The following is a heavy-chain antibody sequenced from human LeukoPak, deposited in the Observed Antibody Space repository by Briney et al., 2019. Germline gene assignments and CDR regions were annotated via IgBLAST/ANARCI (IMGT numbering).Heavy chain of an antibody. Sequence: PGGSLRLSCAASGFNFNIYSMNWVRQAPGKGLEWISYITSDIRTIYYADSVRGRFIISRDNAKGSVYLKLNNLRADDTALYYCARSTEWYADYWGQGTLVTVSS. CDR2: ITSDIRTI. D-gene: IGHD3-3*01. CDR3: ARSTEWYADY. CDR1: GFNFNIYS. J-gene: IGHJ4*02. V-gene: IGHV3-48*01.